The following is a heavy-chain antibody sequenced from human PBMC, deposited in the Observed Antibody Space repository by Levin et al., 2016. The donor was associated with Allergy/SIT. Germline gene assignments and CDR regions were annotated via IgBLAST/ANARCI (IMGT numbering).Heavy chain of an antibody. Sequence: WIRQPPGKGLEWVSYISSSGSTIYYADSVKGRFTISRDNAKNSLYLQMNSLRAEDTAVYYCARARGMATREFDYWGQGTLVTVSS. D-gene: IGHD5-24*01. CDR3: ARARGMATREFDY. CDR2: ISSSGSTI. V-gene: IGHV3-48*03. J-gene: IGHJ4*02.